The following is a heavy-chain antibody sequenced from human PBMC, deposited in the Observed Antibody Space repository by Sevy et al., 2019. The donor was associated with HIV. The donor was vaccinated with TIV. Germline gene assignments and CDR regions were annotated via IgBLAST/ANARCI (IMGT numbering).Heavy chain of an antibody. CDR3: ARPPLHKTGHGYFQH. D-gene: IGHD4-4*01. J-gene: IGHJ1*01. V-gene: IGHV1-69*06. CDR2: VIPIFGTS. Sequence: ALVKVSCKASGGIFSSHAISWVRQAPGQGLEWMGGVIPIFGTSNYARKFQGRVTITADISATKAYRELSGLRPDDTAVYYCARPPLHKTGHGYFQHWGQGTLVTVSS. CDR1: GGIFSSHA.